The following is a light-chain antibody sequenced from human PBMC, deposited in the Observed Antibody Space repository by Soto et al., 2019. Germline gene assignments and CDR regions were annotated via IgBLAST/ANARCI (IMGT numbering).Light chain of an antibody. CDR1: SGHSSYA. V-gene: IGLV4-69*01. Sequence: QSVLTQSPSASASLGASVKLTCTLSSGHSSYAIAWHQQQPEKGPRYLMRLNSDGSHLKGDGIPDRFSGSTSGAERYLSISSLQSEDEADYYCQTWGTGIHVFGTGTKLTVL. CDR2: LNSDGSH. J-gene: IGLJ1*01. CDR3: QTWGTGIHV.